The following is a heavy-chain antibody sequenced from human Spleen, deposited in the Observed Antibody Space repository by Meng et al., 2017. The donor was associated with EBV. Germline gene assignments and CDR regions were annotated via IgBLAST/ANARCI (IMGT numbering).Heavy chain of an antibody. V-gene: IGHV1-3*01. CDR1: GYTFTTYA. CDR3: ARDLYDSSGSTFDY. Sequence: QVQLVQSGAGVMQPGASVKVSCKASGYTFTTYAMHWVRQAPGQRLEWMGWINADNGDTKYSQRFQGRVTITRDTSASTAYMELSSLRSEDTAVYYCARDLYDSSGSTFDYWGQGTLVTV. J-gene: IGHJ4*02. CDR2: INADNGDT. D-gene: IGHD3-22*01.